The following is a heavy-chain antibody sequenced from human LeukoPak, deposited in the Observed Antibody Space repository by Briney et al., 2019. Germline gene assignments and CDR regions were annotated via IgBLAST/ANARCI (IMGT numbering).Heavy chain of an antibody. CDR1: GFTFTSYA. CDR2: VRGSDAGT. J-gene: IGHJ4*02. V-gene: IGHV3-23*01. CDR3: AKNRGGSYYSGSDY. D-gene: IGHD1-26*01. Sequence: GGSLRLSCAASGFTFTSYAMNWVRQAPGKGLEWDSAVRGSDAGTSDADSVKGRFTISRDNSKNTLYLQMNSLRAEDTAVYYCAKNRGGSYYSGSDYWGQGTLVTVSS.